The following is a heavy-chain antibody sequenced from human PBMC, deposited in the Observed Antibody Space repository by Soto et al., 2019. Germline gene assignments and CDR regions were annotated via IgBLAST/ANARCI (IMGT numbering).Heavy chain of an antibody. CDR1: GGTFSSYT. CDR3: ARGAGPAAFAFDI. CDR2: IIPILGIA. D-gene: IGHD2-2*01. J-gene: IGHJ3*02. V-gene: IGHV1-69*02. Sequence: SVKVSCKASGGTFSSYTISWVRQAPGQGLEWMGRIIPILGIANYAQKFQGRVAITADKSTSTAYMELSSLRSEDTAVYYCARGAGPAAFAFDIWGQGTMVTVSS.